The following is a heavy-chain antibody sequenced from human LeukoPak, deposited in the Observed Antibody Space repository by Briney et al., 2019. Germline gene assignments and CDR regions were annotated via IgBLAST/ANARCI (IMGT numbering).Heavy chain of an antibody. CDR1: GGTFSSYA. J-gene: IGHJ6*02. CDR3: ARESLGYCSGGSCYPLDV. D-gene: IGHD2-15*01. CDR2: IIPIFGTA. V-gene: IGHV1-69*13. Sequence: GASVKVSCKASGGTFSSYAISWVRQAPGQGLEWMGGIIPIFGTANYAQKFQGRVTITADESTSTAYMELSSLRSEDTAVYYCARESLGYCSGGSCYPLDVWGQGTTVTVSS.